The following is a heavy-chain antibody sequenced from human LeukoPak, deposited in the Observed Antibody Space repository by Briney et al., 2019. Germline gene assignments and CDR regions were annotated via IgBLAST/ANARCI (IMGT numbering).Heavy chain of an antibody. Sequence: SETLSLTCAVYGGSFSGYYWSWIRQPPGKGLEWIGEINHSGSTNYNPSLKSRVTISVDTSKNQFSLKLSSVTAADTAVYYCARQEVYCSSTSCYARGYSYGTFFDYWGQGTLVTVSS. CDR1: GGSFSGYY. CDR3: ARQEVYCSSTSCYARGYSYGTFFDY. V-gene: IGHV4-34*01. CDR2: INHSGST. D-gene: IGHD2-2*01. J-gene: IGHJ4*02.